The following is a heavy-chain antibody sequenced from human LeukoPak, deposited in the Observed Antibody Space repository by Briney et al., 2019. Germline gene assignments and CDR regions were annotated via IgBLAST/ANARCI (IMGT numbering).Heavy chain of an antibody. V-gene: IGHV1-18*01. D-gene: IGHD2/OR15-2a*01. CDR3: ARGGIDIVTVPVSNWFDP. CDR1: GGTFSRYA. J-gene: IGHJ5*02. Sequence: ASVKVSCKASGGTFSRYAITWVRQAPGQGLEWMGWSSPYNGKTNYAQKLQGRVTMTTDTSTNTAYMELRSLRSDDTAVYYCARGGIDIVTVPVSNWFDPWGQGTLVTVSS. CDR2: SSPYNGKT.